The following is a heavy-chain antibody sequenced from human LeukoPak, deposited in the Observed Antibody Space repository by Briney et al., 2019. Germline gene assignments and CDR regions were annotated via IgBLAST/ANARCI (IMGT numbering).Heavy chain of an antibody. D-gene: IGHD6-13*01. CDR1: GGSVSSGSYY. CDR2: IYYSGST. Sequence: PSETLSLTCTVSGGSVSSGSYYWSWIRQPPGKGLEWIGYIYYSGSTNYNPSLKSRVTISVDTSKNQFSLKLSSVTAADTAVYYCARGGSTPFYSSSWYWVDYWGQGTLVTVSS. CDR3: ARGGSTPFYSSSWYWVDY. J-gene: IGHJ4*02. V-gene: IGHV4-61*01.